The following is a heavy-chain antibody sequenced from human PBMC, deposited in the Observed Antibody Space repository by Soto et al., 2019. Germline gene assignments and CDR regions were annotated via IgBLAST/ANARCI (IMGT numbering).Heavy chain of an antibody. CDR1: GYTFTSYY. CDR2: INPSGGST. V-gene: IGHV1-46*01. D-gene: IGHD5-18*01. J-gene: IGHJ5*02. CDR3: ARGDSGYSYGLTWFDP. Sequence: ASVKVSCKASGYTFTSYYMHWVRQAPGQGPEWMGIINPSGGSTSYAQKFQGRVTMTRDTSTSTVYMELSSLRSEDTAVYYCARGDSGYSYGLTWFDPWGQGTLVNVSS.